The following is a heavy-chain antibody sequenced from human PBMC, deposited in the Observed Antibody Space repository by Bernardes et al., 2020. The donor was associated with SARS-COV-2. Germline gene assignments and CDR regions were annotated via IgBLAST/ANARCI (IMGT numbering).Heavy chain of an antibody. D-gene: IGHD6-19*01. V-gene: IGHV3-23*01. CDR2: ISGSGSST. J-gene: IGHJ4*02. Sequence: GGSLRLSCAASGFTFSTYAMSWVRQAPGKGLEWVSTISGSGSSTYYADSIKGRFTISRDNSKNTLFLQMTSLRADDTAVYYCAKFAGAYSSGWAGYWGQGTLVTVSS. CDR1: GFTFSTYA. CDR3: AKFAGAYSSGWAGY.